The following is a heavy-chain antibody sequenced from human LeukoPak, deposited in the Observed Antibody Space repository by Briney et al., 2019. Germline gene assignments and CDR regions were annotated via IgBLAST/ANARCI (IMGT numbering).Heavy chain of an antibody. Sequence: ASVKVSCKASGYTFTSYGISWVRQAPGQGLEWMGGIIPIFGTANYAQKFQGRVTITTDESTSTAYMELSSLRSEDTAVYYCARGTESIAAADNYCYYYMDVWGKGTTVTVSS. CDR1: GYTFTSYG. J-gene: IGHJ6*03. D-gene: IGHD6-13*01. CDR3: ARGTESIAAADNYCYYYMDV. V-gene: IGHV1-69*05. CDR2: IIPIFGTA.